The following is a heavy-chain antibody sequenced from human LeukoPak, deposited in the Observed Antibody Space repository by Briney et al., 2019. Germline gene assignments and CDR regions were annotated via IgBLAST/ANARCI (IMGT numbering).Heavy chain of an antibody. CDR1: GFSFSNFG. CDR3: ARDYGDYGLDY. D-gene: IGHD4-17*01. J-gene: IGHJ4*02. V-gene: IGHV3-23*01. CDR2: ITGRGSSA. Sequence: GGSLRLSCAASGFSFSNFGMNWVRQGLGKGLEWVSSITGRGSSAYYADSVKGRFTISRDNSKSTLYLQMNSLRGDDTAVYYCARDYGDYGLDYWGQGALVTVSS.